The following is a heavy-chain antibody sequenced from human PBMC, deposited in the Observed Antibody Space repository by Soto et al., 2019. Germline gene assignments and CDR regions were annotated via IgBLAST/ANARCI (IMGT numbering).Heavy chain of an antibody. J-gene: IGHJ6*02. V-gene: IGHV1-24*01. CDR2: FDPEDGET. Sequence: QVQLVQSGAEVKKPGASVKVCCKVSGYTLTELSMHWVRQAPGNGLEWMGGFDPEDGETIYAQKFQGRVTMTEDTSTDTAYMELSSLRSEDTAVYYCATFEPQVAYYYYGMDVWGQGTTVTVSS. CDR3: ATFEPQVAYYYYGMDV. CDR1: GYTLTELS.